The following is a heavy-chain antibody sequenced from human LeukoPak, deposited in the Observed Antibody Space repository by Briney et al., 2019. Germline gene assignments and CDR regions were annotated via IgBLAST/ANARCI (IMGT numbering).Heavy chain of an antibody. J-gene: IGHJ6*02. CDR1: GYTFTVYY. D-gene: IGHD6-19*01. Sequence: ASVKVSCKASGYTFTVYYMHWVRQAHGQGLECMGWINPNSGGTNYAQKFQGWVTMTRDTSISTAYMELSRLRSDDTAVYYCARGSTVAGTGYYYYGMDVWGQGTTVTVSS. CDR2: INPNSGGT. CDR3: ARGSTVAGTGYYYYGMDV. V-gene: IGHV1-2*04.